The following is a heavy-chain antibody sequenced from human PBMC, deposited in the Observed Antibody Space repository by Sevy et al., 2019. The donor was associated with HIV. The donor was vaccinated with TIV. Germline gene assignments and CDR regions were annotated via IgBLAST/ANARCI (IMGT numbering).Heavy chain of an antibody. CDR2: TYYRSKWYN. V-gene: IGHV6-1*01. CDR3: TRRGDSSGLFDY. D-gene: IGHD6-19*01. J-gene: IGHJ4*02. Sequence: QSQTLSLTCAISGDSVSSNSAAWNWIRQSPSRGLEWLGRTYYRSKWYNDYAVSVKSRITINPDTSKNQFSLQLNSVTPGDTAVYYCTRRGDSSGLFDYWGQGTLVTVSS. CDR1: GDSVSSNSAA.